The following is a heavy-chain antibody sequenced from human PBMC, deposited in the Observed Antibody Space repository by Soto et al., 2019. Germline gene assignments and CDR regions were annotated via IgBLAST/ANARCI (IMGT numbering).Heavy chain of an antibody. CDR3: ARDRGPVPTQQLVRGYYYYGMDV. CDR1: GFTFSSYA. J-gene: IGHJ6*02. CDR2: ISYDGSNK. Sequence: QVQLAESGGGVVQPGRSLRLSCAASGFTFSSYAMHWVRQAPGKGLEWVAVISYDGSNKYYADSVKGRFTISRDNSKNTLYLQMNSLRAEDTAVYYCARDRGPVPTQQLVRGYYYYGMDVWGQGTTVTVSS. V-gene: IGHV3-30-3*01. D-gene: IGHD6-13*01.